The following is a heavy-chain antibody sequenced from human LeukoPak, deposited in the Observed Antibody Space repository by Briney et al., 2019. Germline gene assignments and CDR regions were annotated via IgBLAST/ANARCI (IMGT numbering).Heavy chain of an antibody. CDR2: IYYSGST. J-gene: IGHJ4*02. Sequence: SETLSLTCAVYGGSFSAYYWSWIRQPPGKGLEWIGSIYYSGSTYYNPSLKSRVTISVDTSKNQFSLKLSSVTAADTAVYYCASQNYYDRSGLDYWGQGTLVTVSS. D-gene: IGHD3-22*01. CDR1: GGSFSAYY. V-gene: IGHV4-39*01. CDR3: ASQNYYDRSGLDY.